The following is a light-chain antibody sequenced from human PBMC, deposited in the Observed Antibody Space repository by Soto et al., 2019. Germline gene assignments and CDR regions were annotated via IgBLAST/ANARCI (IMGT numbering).Light chain of an antibody. CDR3: QQHGTSHIT. V-gene: IGKV3-20*01. CDR2: DAS. J-gene: IGKJ5*01. CDR1: QNINNNY. Sequence: VLTQSPGTLSLSPGGRATLSCRASQNINNNYLAWYQHKPGQAPRLLIYDASLRATGVPDRFSGSGSGTDFTLTITRLEPDDSAVYYCQQHGTSHITFGQGTRLEIK.